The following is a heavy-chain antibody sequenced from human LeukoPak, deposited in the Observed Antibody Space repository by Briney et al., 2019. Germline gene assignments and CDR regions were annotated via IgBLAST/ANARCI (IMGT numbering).Heavy chain of an antibody. D-gene: IGHD6-19*01. V-gene: IGHV3-11*04. J-gene: IGHJ4*02. CDR3: AKDARRTFGLSSGLYRGSYYFDY. CDR2: ISSSGSTI. CDR1: GFTFTDYY. Sequence: GGSLRLSCAASGFTFTDYYMSWIRQAPGKGLEWLSYISSSGSTIYYADSVKGRFTISRDNSKNTLFLQVNSLRAEDTAVYYCAKDARRTFGLSSGLYRGSYYFDYWGQGTLVTVSS.